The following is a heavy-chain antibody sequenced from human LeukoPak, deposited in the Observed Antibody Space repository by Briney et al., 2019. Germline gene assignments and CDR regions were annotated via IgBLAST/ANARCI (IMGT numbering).Heavy chain of an antibody. CDR1: GGSISSYY. V-gene: IGHV4-59*01. D-gene: IGHD6-13*01. CDR3: ARGSGYSSSWHTPYDYYYYGMDV. J-gene: IGHJ6*02. CDR2: IYYSGST. Sequence: PSETLSLTCTVSGGSISSYYWSRIRQPPGKGLEWIGYIYYSGSTNYNPSLKSRVTISVDTSKNQFSLKLSSVTAADTAVYYCARGSGYSSSWHTPYDYYYYGMDVWGQGTTVTVSS.